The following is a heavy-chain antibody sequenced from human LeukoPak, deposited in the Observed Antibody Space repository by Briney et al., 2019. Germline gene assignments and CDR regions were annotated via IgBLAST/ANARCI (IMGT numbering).Heavy chain of an antibody. J-gene: IGHJ4*02. Sequence: SETLSLTCTVSGGSFSRYYWSWIRLPPGKGLEWIGNIYYNGSTNYNPPLKSRVTISVDTSNNQFSLKLTSVTAADTAVYYCASSGDSSGKDYWGQGTLVTVSS. D-gene: IGHD1-26*01. V-gene: IGHV4-59*01. CDR2: IYYNGST. CDR3: ASSGDSSGKDY. CDR1: GGSFSRYY.